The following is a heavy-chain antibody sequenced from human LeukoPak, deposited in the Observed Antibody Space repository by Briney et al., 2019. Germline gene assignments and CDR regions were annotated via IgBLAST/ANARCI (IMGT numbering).Heavy chain of an antibody. V-gene: IGHV4-4*02. CDR1: GFTFRSYG. CDR2: IYHSGST. D-gene: IGHD3-16*01. J-gene: IGHJ3*02. CDR3: ARVHLGTGAFDI. Sequence: GSLRLSCAASGFTFRSYGMHWVRQAPGKGLEWIGEIYHSGSTNYNPSLKSRVTISVDTSKNQFSLKLSSVTAADTAVYYCARVHLGTGAFDIWGQGTMVTVSS.